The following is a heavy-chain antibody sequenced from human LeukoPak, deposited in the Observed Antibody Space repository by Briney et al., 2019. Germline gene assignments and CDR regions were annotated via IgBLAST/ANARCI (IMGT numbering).Heavy chain of an antibody. CDR3: AREWTSRYCSGGSCYNYYYGMDV. Sequence: GGSLRLSCAASGFTFSSYDMHWVRQATGKGLEWVSAIGTAGDTYYPGSVKGRFTISRENAKNSLYLQMNSLGAGDTAVYYCAREWTSRYCSGGSCYNYYYGMDVWGQGTTVTVSS. D-gene: IGHD2-15*01. CDR2: IGTAGDT. CDR1: GFTFSSYD. V-gene: IGHV3-13*01. J-gene: IGHJ6*02.